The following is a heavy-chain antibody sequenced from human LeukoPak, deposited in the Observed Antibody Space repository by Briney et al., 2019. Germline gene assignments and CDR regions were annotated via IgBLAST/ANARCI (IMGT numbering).Heavy chain of an antibody. CDR3: AREDRSCYY. CDR1: GFSFSSYW. J-gene: IGHJ4*02. D-gene: IGHD2-21*01. V-gene: IGHV3-7*03. CDR2: IKHDGTEK. Sequence: QSGGSLRLSCAAYGFSFSSYWMAWLRQAPGKGLKWMASIKHDGTEKFYVDCVKGRFTISKDNSKNSLYLQMNRLRAEDTAVYYCAREDRSCYYWGQGTLVTVSS.